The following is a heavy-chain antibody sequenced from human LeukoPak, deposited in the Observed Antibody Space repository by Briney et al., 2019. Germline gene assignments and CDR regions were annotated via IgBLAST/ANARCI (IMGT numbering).Heavy chain of an antibody. Sequence: SETLSLTCTVSGDSISSYYWSWLRQPAGKGLEGIGRIYIDGSTNYNPSLTRRGTVSLDTSKNQFSLKLSSVTAADTAVYYCARDIIGGNYGWGQGTMVTVSS. V-gene: IGHV4-4*07. CDR2: IYIDGST. J-gene: IGHJ3*01. CDR3: ARDIIGGNYG. D-gene: IGHD1-26*01. CDR1: GDSISSYY.